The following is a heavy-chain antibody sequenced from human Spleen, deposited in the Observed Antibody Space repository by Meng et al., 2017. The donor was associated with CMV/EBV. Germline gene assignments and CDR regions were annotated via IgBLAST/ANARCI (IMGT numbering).Heavy chain of an antibody. V-gene: IGHV4-59*08. CDR3: ARQLGGSYYNY. D-gene: IGHD1-26*01. CDR2: IYYSGST. CDR1: GGSISSYY. Sequence: SETLSLTCTVSGGSISSYYWSWIRQPPGKGLEWIGYIYYSGSTNYNPSLKSRVTISVDTSKNQFSLKLNSVTAADTAVYYCARQLGGSYYNYWGQGTLVTVSS. J-gene: IGHJ4*02.